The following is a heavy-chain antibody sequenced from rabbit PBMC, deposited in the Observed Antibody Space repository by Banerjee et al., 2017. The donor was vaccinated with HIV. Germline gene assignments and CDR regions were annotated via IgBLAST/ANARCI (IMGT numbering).Heavy chain of an antibody. V-gene: IGHV1S40*01. CDR2: IYAGSGST. CDR1: GFSFSSSDY. D-gene: IGHD1-1*01. Sequence: QSLEESGGGLVQPEGSLTLTCTASGFSFSSSDYMCWVRQAPGKGLEWIGCIYAGSGSTYYASWAKGRFTISKTSSTTVTLQMTTLTVADTATYFCARDPGSAYRDLWGPGTLVTVS. J-gene: IGHJ4*01. CDR3: ARDPGSAYRDL.